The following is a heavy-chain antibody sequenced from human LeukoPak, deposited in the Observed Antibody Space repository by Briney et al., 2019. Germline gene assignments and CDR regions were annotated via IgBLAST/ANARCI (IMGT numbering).Heavy chain of an antibody. CDR2: ISSGSRYI. V-gene: IGHV3-21*01. D-gene: IGHD2-15*01. J-gene: IGHJ5*02. CDR1: GFTFRAYS. CDR3: AKCSGGNCYHSDDH. Sequence: NPGGSLSLSCAASGFTFRAYSMNWVRQAPGKGLEWVSSISSGSRYIYYADSVKGRFTISRDNAKDSLYLQMNRLRAEDTAVYYCAKCSGGNCYHSDDHWGQGTLVTVSP.